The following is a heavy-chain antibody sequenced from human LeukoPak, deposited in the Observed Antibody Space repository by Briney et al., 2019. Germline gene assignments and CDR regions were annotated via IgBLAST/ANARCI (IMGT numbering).Heavy chain of an antibody. CDR2: IYYSGST. CDR3: ARRVGATGEVDY. V-gene: IGHV4-59*08. CDR1: GGSISSYY. Sequence: SETLSLTCTVSGGSISSYYWSWIRQPPGEGLEWIGYIYYSGSTNYNPSLKSRVTISVDTSKNQFSLKLSSVTAADTAVYYCARRVGATGEVDYWGQGTLVTVSS. J-gene: IGHJ4*02. D-gene: IGHD1-26*01.